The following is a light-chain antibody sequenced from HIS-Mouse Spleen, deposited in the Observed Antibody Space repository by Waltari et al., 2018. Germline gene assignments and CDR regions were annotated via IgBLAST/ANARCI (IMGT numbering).Light chain of an antibody. CDR3: YSTDSSGNHRV. V-gene: IGLV3-10*01. CDR1: AFPKKY. J-gene: IGLJ2*01. Sequence: VSPGQTARITCSGDAFPKKYAYWYQQKSGQAPVLVIYEDSKRPSGIPERFSGSSSGTMATLTISGAQVEDEADYYCYSTDSSGNHRVFGGGTKLTVL. CDR2: EDS.